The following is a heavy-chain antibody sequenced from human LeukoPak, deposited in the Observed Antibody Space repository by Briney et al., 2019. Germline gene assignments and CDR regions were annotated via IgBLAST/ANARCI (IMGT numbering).Heavy chain of an antibody. CDR3: VRYFYDSSGSSSDAYDI. V-gene: IGHV1-2*02. CDR2: INPNSGGT. D-gene: IGHD3-22*01. Sequence: GASVKVSCKASGYTFTGYYMHWVRQAPGQGLEWMGWINPNSGGTNYAQRFQGRVTMTRDTSISTAYMELSSLRSDDSAVYYCVRYFYDSSGSSSDAYDIWGQGTMVTVSS. CDR1: GYTFTGYY. J-gene: IGHJ3*02.